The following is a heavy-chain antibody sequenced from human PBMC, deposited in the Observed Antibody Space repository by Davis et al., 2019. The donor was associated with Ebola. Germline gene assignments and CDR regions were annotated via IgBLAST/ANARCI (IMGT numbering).Heavy chain of an antibody. J-gene: IGHJ4*02. D-gene: IGHD7-27*01. Sequence: MPSETLSLTCSVSGDSITSGDSYWSWIRQSPGKALEWIGHIYHSGSTFANPSLRSRVTISVDTPRNSFSLKLSSVTSAATAVYFCARGFGNWGRVTGLTGVDYWGPGTPVTVSS. V-gene: IGHV4-30-4*02. CDR1: GDSITSGDSY. CDR3: ARGFGNWGRVTGLTGVDY. CDR2: IYHSGST.